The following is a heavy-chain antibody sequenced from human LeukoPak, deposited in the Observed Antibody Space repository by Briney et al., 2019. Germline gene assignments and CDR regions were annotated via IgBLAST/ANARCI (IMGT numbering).Heavy chain of an antibody. Sequence: PSETLSLTCTVSGGSISSYYWSWIRQPAGKGLEWIGRIYTSGSTNYNPSLKSRVTMSVDTSKNQFSLKLSSVTAADTAVYYCARGVVITGVLAYYFAYWAQGTLFTVSS. CDR1: GGSISSYY. CDR3: ARGVVITGVLAYYFAY. CDR2: IYTSGST. V-gene: IGHV4-4*07. J-gene: IGHJ4*02. D-gene: IGHD3-22*01.